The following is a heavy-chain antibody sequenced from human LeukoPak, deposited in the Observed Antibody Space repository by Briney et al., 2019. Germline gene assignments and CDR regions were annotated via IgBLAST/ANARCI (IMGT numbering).Heavy chain of an antibody. CDR1: GGSISSYY. V-gene: IGHV4-59*08. D-gene: IGHD3-16*01. CDR3: ARRRGGSGYFDY. CDR2: IYYSVST. J-gene: IGHJ4*02. Sequence: PSETLSLTCTVSGGSISSYYWSWIRQPPGKGLEWIGYIYYSVSTNYNPSLKSRVTISVDTSKNQFSLKLSSVTAADTAVYYCARRRGGSGYFDYWGQGTLVTVSS.